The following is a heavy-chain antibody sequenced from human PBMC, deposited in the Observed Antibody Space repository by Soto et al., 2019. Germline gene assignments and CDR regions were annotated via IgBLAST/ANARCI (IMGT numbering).Heavy chain of an antibody. CDR1: GFTFSRYG. V-gene: IGHV3-30*02. J-gene: IGHJ4*02. D-gene: IGHD6-6*01. CDR2: IWYDGSNK. CDR3: VNDSPSCDY. Sequence: PGGSLRLSCAASGFTFSRYGMHWVRQAPGKGLEWVGHIWYDGSNKYYADSVKGRFTISRDNSKNTLYLQMNSLRAEDTAIYYCVNDSPSCDYWGQGTLVTVSS.